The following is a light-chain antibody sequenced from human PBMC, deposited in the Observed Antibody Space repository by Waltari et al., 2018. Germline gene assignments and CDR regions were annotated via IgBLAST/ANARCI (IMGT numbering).Light chain of an antibody. V-gene: IGLV2-23*02. CDR3: CSYSRVTTYVV. Sequence: QSALTQPASVSGSPGQSITISSSGTSDDIGGFNLLPWYQQYPGKAPKLIIYEVSKWPSGVSHRFSGSKSGSTASLTISGLQPEDEAEYFCCSYSRVTTYVVFGGGTRVTV. CDR2: EVS. J-gene: IGLJ2*01. CDR1: SDDIGGFNL.